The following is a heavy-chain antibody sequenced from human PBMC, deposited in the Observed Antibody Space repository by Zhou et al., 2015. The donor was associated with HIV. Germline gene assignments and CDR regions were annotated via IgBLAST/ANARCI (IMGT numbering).Heavy chain of an antibody. CDR3: ARAHITMVRGVSYGMDV. J-gene: IGHJ6*02. Sequence: QVQLVQSGAEVKKPGSSVKVSCKASGGTFSSYAISWVRQAPGQGLEWMGGIIPIFGTANYAQKFQGRVTITADESTSTAYMELSSLRSEDTAVYYCARAHITMVRGVSYGMDVWGQGTTVTVSS. D-gene: IGHD3-10*01. CDR2: IIPIFGTA. V-gene: IGHV1-69*01. CDR1: GGTFSSYA.